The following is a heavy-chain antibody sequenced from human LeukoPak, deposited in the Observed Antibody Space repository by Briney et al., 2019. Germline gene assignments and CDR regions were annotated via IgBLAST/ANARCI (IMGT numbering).Heavy chain of an antibody. Sequence: PGGSLRLSCAAAGVTFSIYGMTWVRQAPGKGLEWVSGSSSIGGRTYYADSVKGRFTVTRDNSRNTLHLQMNSLRVEDTGVYYCAKDDAWGRFYHWGQGTLVTVSS. CDR2: SSSIGGRT. J-gene: IGHJ1*01. V-gene: IGHV3-23*01. CDR3: AKDDAWGRFYH. D-gene: IGHD3-16*01. CDR1: GVTFSIYG.